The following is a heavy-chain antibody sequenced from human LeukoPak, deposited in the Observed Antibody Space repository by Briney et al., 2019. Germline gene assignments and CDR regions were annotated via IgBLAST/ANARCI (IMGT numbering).Heavy chain of an antibody. CDR2: ISSSSTI. D-gene: IGHD4-17*01. J-gene: IGHJ4*02. CDR3: ARRMVTTNRYFDY. V-gene: IGHV3-48*01. Sequence: PGGSLRLSCAASGFTFSSYSMNWVRQAPGKGLEWVSYISSSSTIYYADSVKGRFTISRDNAKNSLYLQMNSLRAEDTAVYYCARRMVTTNRYFDYWGQGTLVTVSS. CDR1: GFTFSSYS.